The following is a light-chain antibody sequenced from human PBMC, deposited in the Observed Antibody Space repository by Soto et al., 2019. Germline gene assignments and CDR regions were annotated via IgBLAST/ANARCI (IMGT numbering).Light chain of an antibody. V-gene: IGLV2-23*02. CDR1: SSDIGSYNV. CDR3: CSYAGNSTLV. J-gene: IGLJ2*01. CDR2: EVN. Sequence: QSVLTQPASVSESPGQSITISCTGTSSDIGSYNVVSWYQQHPGKAPKLMIYEVNKRPSGVSNRFSGSKSGNTASLTISGLQAEDEGDYYCCSYAGNSTLVFGAGTKVTVL.